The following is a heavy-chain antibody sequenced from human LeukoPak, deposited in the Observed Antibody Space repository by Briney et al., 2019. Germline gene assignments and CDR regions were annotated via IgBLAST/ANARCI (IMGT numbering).Heavy chain of an antibody. CDR3: ASGYCSSTSCYYPSFDY. V-gene: IGHV4-39*01. D-gene: IGHD2-2*03. J-gene: IGHJ4*02. CDR2: IYYSGST. CDR1: GGSISSSSYY. Sequence: SETLSLTCTVSGGSISSSSYYWGWIRQPPGKGLEWIGSIYYSGSTYYNPSLKSRVTISVDTSKNQFSLKLSSVTAADTAVYYCASGYCSSTSCYYPSFDYWGQGTLVTVSS.